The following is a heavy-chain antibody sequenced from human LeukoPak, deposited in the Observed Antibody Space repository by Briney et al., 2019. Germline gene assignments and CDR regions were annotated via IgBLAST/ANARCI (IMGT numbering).Heavy chain of an antibody. Sequence: EWIGEINHSGSTNYNPSLKSRVTISVDTSKNQFSLKLSSVTAADTAVYYCASFQRGFFLDYWGQGTLVTVSS. D-gene: IGHD3-3*01. V-gene: IGHV4-34*01. J-gene: IGHJ4*02. CDR3: ASFQRGFFLDY. CDR2: INHSGST.